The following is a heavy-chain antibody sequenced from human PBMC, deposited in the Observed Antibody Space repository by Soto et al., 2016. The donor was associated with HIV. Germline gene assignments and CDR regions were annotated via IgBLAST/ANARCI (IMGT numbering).Heavy chain of an antibody. J-gene: IGHJ4*02. CDR2: ISPYTGNT. CDR3: ARGPGYGLLYYFDY. V-gene: IGHV1-18*01. D-gene: IGHD5-12*01. Sequence: QVQVVQSGAEVKEPGASVKVSCKTSGYTFNSYSISWVRQAPGQGLEWVGWISPYTGNTYYTQRLQGRVTMTTDTSTSTAYMELGSLRSDDTAVYYCARGPGYGLLYYFDYWGQGTLVTVSS. CDR1: GYTFNSYS.